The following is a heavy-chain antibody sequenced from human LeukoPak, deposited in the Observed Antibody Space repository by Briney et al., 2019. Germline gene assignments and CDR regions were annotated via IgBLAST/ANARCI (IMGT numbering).Heavy chain of an antibody. V-gene: IGHV1-69*06. Sequence: ASVKVSCKASGGTFSSYAISWVRQAPGQGLEWMGGIIPIFGTANYAQKFQGRVTITADKSTSTAYMELSSLRSEDTAVYYCARYCSGGSCSNTDFDYWGQGTLVTVSS. CDR1: GGTFSSYA. D-gene: IGHD2-15*01. CDR2: IIPIFGTA. J-gene: IGHJ4*02. CDR3: ARYCSGGSCSNTDFDY.